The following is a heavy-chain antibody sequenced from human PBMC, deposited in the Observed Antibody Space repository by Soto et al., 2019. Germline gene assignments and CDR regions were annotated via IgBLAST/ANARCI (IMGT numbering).Heavy chain of an antibody. CDR3: TTEYYDILTGRRDY. CDR1: GFTFSNAW. J-gene: IGHJ4*02. CDR2: IKSKTDGGTT. V-gene: IGHV3-15*01. Sequence: KSGGSLRLSCAASGFTFSNAWMSWVRQAPGKGLEWVGRIKSKTDGGTTDYAAPVKGRFTISRDDSKNTLYLQMNSLKTEDTAVYYCTTEYYDILTGRRDYWGQGTRVTLXS. D-gene: IGHD3-9*01.